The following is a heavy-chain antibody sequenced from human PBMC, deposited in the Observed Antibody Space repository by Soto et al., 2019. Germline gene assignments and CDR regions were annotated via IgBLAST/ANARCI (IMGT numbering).Heavy chain of an antibody. CDR2: IIPVFGTA. V-gene: IGHV1-69*12. J-gene: IGHJ6*02. Sequence: QVQLVQSGAEVKKPGSWGRVSCKDSEGTLRNYGISWVRQAPGQGLEWMGGIIPVFGTANYAQKFQGRVTITADESTSTVYMDVTSLRSEDTAVYYCSRGDATKIVVTTYYGMDVWGQGTTVTVSS. CDR1: EGTLRNYG. D-gene: IGHD4-17*01. CDR3: SRGDATKIVVTTYYGMDV.